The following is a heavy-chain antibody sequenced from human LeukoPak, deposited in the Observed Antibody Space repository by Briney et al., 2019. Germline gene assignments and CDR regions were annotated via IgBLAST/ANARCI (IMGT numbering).Heavy chain of an antibody. CDR3: ARLSDRNFDY. Sequence: ASVKVSCKASGGTFSSYAISWVRQAPGQGLEWMGGIIPIFGTANYTQKFQGRVMITADESTSTAYMELSSLRSEDTAVYYCARLSDRNFDYWGQGTLVTVSS. V-gene: IGHV1-69*13. J-gene: IGHJ4*02. CDR2: IIPIFGTA. CDR1: GGTFSSYA.